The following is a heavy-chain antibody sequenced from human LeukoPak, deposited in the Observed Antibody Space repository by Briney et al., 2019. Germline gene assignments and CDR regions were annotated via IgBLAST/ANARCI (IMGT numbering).Heavy chain of an antibody. CDR1: GFSIGASW. J-gene: IGHJ5*02. V-gene: IGHV3-74*01. CDR3: ARAHHPHITMVRGGTLADGFDP. D-gene: IGHD3-10*01. Sequence: GGSLRLSCGASGFSIGASWMHWVRQAPGKGLVWISRISIDGTETIYGDSVKGRFIISRDNANNTLYLQMNSLRAEDTAVYYCARAHHPHITMVRGGTLADGFDPWGQGTLVTVSS. CDR2: ISIDGTET.